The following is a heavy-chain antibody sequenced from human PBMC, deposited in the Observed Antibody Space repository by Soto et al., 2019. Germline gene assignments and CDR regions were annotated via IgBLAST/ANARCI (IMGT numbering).Heavy chain of an antibody. Sequence: GGSLRLSCAASGFTFRNYAIHWVRQAPGKGLEWVAVISYDGNNKDYADSMKGRFNISRDNSKNTLYLQMNSLRAEDTAVYYCARDSYLDCWGQGTLVTVSS. CDR2: ISYDGNNK. CDR3: ARDSYLDC. V-gene: IGHV3-30-3*01. CDR1: GFTFRNYA. J-gene: IGHJ4*02.